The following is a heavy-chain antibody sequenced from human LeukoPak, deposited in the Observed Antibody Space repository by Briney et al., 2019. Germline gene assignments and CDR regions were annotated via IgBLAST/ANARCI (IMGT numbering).Heavy chain of an antibody. CDR1: GGSSWSYS. CDR2: INHSGST. V-gene: IGHV4-34*01. J-gene: IGHJ5*02. D-gene: IGHD3-10*01. Sequence: WETLDFPWDVLGGSSWSYSWGWIRQLPGKGLGWIGKINHSGSTNYTPSLKSRVTISVYTSKTQYPLKLSSVTAAYTAEYYYARGGYGLGRLLLNWFDPWGQGTLVTVSS. CDR3: ARGGYGLGRLLLNWFDP.